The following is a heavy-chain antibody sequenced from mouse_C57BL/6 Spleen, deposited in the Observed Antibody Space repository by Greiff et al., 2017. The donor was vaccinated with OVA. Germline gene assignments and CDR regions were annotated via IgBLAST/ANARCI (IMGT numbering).Heavy chain of an antibody. Sequence: EVKLMESGGGLVKPGGSLKLSCAASGFTFSSYAMSWVRQTPEKRLEWVATISDGGSYTYYPDNVKGRFTISRDNAKNNLYLQMSHLKSEDTAMYYCARGGGQLRLRRAMDYWGQGTSVTVSS. V-gene: IGHV5-4*03. D-gene: IGHD3-2*02. CDR2: ISDGGSYT. J-gene: IGHJ4*01. CDR1: GFTFSSYA. CDR3: ARGGGQLRLRRAMDY.